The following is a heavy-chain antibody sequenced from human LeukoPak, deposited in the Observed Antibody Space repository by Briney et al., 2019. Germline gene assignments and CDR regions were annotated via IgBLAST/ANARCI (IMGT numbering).Heavy chain of an antibody. D-gene: IGHD3-10*01. V-gene: IGHV4-59*08. Sequence: SETLSLTCTVSGGSISSYYWSWIRQPPGKGLEWIGYIYYSGSTNYNPSLMSRVTISVDTSKNQFSLKLSSVTAADTAVYYCARVSGSGSYTIDYWGQGTLVTVSS. CDR2: IYYSGST. CDR1: GGSISSYY. J-gene: IGHJ4*02. CDR3: ARVSGSGSYTIDY.